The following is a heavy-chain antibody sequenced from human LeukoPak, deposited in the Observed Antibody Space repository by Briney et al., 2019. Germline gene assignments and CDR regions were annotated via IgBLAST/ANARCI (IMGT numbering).Heavy chain of an antibody. J-gene: IGHJ6*03. Sequence: ASVKVSCKASGYTFTGYFIHWVRQAPGQGLEWMGWINPNNGDTNYAQKFQGRVTMTRDTSITTAYMELSRLRSDDTAVYYCAREGDSGYYYYMDVWGKGTTVTVSS. CDR2: INPNNGDT. CDR3: AREGDSGYYYYMDV. V-gene: IGHV1-2*02. CDR1: GYTFTGYF. D-gene: IGHD2-21*02.